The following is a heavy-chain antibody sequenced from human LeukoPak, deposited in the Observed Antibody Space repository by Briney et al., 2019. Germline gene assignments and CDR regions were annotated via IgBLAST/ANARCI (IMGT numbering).Heavy chain of an antibody. CDR2: ISSSSSTI. D-gene: IGHD3-10*01. CDR3: AREVFKDYYGSGSYLDY. Sequence: PGGSLRLSCAASGFTFSSYRMNWVRQAPGKGLEWVSYISSSSSTIYYADSVKGRFTISRDNAKNSLYLQMNSLRAEDTAVYYCAREVFKDYYGSGSYLDYWGQGTLVTVSS. V-gene: IGHV3-48*01. CDR1: GFTFSSYR. J-gene: IGHJ4*02.